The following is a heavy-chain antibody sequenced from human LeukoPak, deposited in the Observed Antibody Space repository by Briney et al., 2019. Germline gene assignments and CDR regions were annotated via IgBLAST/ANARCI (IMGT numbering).Heavy chain of an antibody. V-gene: IGHV3-48*04. CDR1: GFTFSSYG. Sequence: GGSLRLSCAASGFTFSSYGMYWVRQAPGKGLEWVSYISSSGSTIYYADSVKGRFTISRDNAKNSLYLQMNSLRAEDTAVYYCARDRRLLLWFGELLLAFDIWGQGTMVTVSS. D-gene: IGHD3-10*01. CDR3: ARDRRLLLWFGELLLAFDI. J-gene: IGHJ3*02. CDR2: ISSSGSTI.